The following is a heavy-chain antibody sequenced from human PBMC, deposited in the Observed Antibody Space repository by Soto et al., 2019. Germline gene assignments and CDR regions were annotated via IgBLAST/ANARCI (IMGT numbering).Heavy chain of an antibody. CDR1: GYTFTSYA. Sequence: GASVKVSCKASGYTFTSYAMHWVRQAPGQRLEWMGWINAGNGNTKYSQKFQGRVTITRDTSASTAYMELSSLRSEDTAVYYCARDRVATVVTRGSLFYWGQGTLVTVSS. D-gene: IGHD4-17*01. CDR2: INAGNGNT. V-gene: IGHV1-3*01. CDR3: ARDRVATVVTRGSLFY. J-gene: IGHJ4*02.